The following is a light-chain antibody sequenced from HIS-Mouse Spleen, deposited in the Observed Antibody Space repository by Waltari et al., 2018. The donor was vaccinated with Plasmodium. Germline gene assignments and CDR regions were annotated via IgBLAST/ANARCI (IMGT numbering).Light chain of an antibody. V-gene: IGKV3D-15*01. CDR2: GAS. CDR1: QSVSSN. Sequence: EIVMTQSPATLSVSPGERATLSCRASQSVSSNLAWYRQKPGQAPRLLIYGASTRATCIPARLSGSGSGKEFTFTLSRLQSEDFAVYYCQQYNNWSFTFGPGTKVDIK. J-gene: IGKJ3*01. CDR3: QQYNNWSFT.